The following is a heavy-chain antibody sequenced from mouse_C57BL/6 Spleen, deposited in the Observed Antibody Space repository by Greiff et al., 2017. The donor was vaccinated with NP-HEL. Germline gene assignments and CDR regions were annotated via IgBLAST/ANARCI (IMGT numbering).Heavy chain of an antibody. J-gene: IGHJ4*01. CDR1: GYTFTGYW. V-gene: IGHV1-9*01. CDR3: ARGGAGYGSSWALYYYAMDY. Sequence: QVQLQQSGAELMKPGASVKLSCKATGYTFTGYWIEWVKQRPGHGLEWIGEILPGSGSTNYNEKFKGKATFTADTSSNTAYMQLSSLTTEDSAIYYCARGGAGYGSSWALYYYAMDYWGQGTSVTVSS. D-gene: IGHD1-1*01. CDR2: ILPGSGST.